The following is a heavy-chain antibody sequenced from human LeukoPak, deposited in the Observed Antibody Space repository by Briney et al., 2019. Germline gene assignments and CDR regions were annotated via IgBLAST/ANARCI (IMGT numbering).Heavy chain of an antibody. D-gene: IGHD2-15*01. CDR1: GLTFSNYA. Sequence: PGGSLRLSCAASGLTFSNYAMRWVRQAPGKGLEWGATISGRGRCTYYADSVKGRFTISRDNSKNTLYLQMNRLSAEDTAVYYRASDSSPSCSGGRCYSDWGRGTLVTVSS. J-gene: IGHJ4*02. CDR2: ISGRGRCT. V-gene: IGHV3-23*01. CDR3: ASDSSPSCSGGRCYSD.